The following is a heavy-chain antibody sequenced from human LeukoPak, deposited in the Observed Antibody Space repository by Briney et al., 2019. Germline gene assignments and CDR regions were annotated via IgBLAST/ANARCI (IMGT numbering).Heavy chain of an antibody. D-gene: IGHD3-22*01. J-gene: IGHJ3*02. CDR2: ISNNNGNT. Sequence: ASVKVSCKASGYMFSSYGFSWVRQASGQGLEWMGWISNNNGNTNIAQKFQGRVTMTTETSTSTAYMELRSLRSDDTAVYYCARDGTGYYNDAFDIWGQGTMVIVSS. V-gene: IGHV1-18*01. CDR1: GYMFSSYG. CDR3: ARDGTGYYNDAFDI.